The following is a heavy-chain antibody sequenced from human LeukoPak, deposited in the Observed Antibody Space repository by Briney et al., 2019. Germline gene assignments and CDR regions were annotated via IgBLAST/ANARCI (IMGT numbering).Heavy chain of an antibody. V-gene: IGHV1-69*04. CDR2: IIPILGIA. CDR1: GGTFSSYA. J-gene: IGHJ3*02. D-gene: IGHD3-22*01. Sequence: GSSVKVSCKASGGTFSSYAISWVRQAPGQGLEWMGRIIPILGIANYAQKFQGRVTITADKSTSTAYMELSSLRSEDTAVYYCARGAMIVVRAFDIWGQGTMVTVSS. CDR3: ARGAMIVVRAFDI.